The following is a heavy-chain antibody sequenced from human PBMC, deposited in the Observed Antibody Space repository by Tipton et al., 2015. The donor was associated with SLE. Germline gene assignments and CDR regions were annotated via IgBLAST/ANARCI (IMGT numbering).Heavy chain of an antibody. V-gene: IGHV4-39*07. D-gene: IGHD1-1*01. Sequence: TLSLTCTVSGVSISSKIYYWGWIRQSPGKGLTWIGSVYYDGTTYYNPSLKSRVTMSLDRSNNHFSLRLSSVTAADTAIYFCARDSGFVGTGVTPLESWGQGTLVTVSS. CDR3: ARDSGFVGTGVTPLES. CDR1: GVSISSKIYY. J-gene: IGHJ5*02. CDR2: VYYDGTT.